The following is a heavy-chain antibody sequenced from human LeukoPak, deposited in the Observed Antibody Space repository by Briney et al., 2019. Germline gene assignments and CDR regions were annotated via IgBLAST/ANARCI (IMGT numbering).Heavy chain of an antibody. CDR2: IIPIFGTA. CDR3: AKHLWRDLLWSGEGYYFGY. V-gene: IGHV1-69*05. Sequence: ASVKVSCKASGGTFSSYAISWVRQAPGQGLEWMGGIIPIFGTANYAQKFQGRVTITTDESTSTAYMELSSLRAEDTAVYYCAKHLWRDLLWSGEGYYFGYWGQGTLVTVSS. J-gene: IGHJ4*02. D-gene: IGHD3-10*01. CDR1: GGTFSSYA.